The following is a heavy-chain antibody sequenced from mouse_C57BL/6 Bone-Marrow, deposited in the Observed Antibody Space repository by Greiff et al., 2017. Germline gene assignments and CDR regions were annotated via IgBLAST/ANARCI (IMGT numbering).Heavy chain of an antibody. J-gene: IGHJ2*01. Sequence: QVQLQQSGPELARPWASVKISCQAFYTFSRRAHLAIRDTNYWMQWVKQRPGQGLEWIGAIYPGNGDTRYNQKFKCKATLTADKASSTAYMQLSSLTSEDSAVYYCASSYYGSSYVGYFDYWGQGTTLTVSS. CDR3: SEDSAVYYCASSYYGSSYVGYFDY. D-gene: IGHD1-1*01. CDR1: YTFSRRAH. V-gene: IGHV1-87*01. CDR2: GQGLEWIG.